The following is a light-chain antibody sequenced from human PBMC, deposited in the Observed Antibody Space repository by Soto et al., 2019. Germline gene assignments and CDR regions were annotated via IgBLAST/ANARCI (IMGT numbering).Light chain of an antibody. CDR3: ASYAGSINWV. V-gene: IGLV2-8*01. J-gene: IGLJ3*02. Sequence: QSALTQPPSASGPPGQSVTISCTGTSSDVGGYNYVSWYQQHPGKAPKLMVFEVSKRPSGVPDRFSGSKSGNTASLTVSGLQAEDEADYYCASYAGSINWVFGGGTQLTVL. CDR2: EVS. CDR1: SSDVGGYNY.